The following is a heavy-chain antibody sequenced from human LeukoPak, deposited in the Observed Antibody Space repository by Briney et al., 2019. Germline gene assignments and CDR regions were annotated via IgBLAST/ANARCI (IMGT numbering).Heavy chain of an antibody. J-gene: IGHJ4*02. V-gene: IGHV1-18*01. Sequence: EASVMVSCKASGYTFTTYGINWVRQAPGQGLEWMGWISTYDGSTNYAQKLRDRVTMMRDTSTSTAYMELRSLRSDDTAVYYCARDQPRRGPGNHDYWGQGTLVTVSS. CDR1: GYTFTTYG. CDR3: ARDQPRRGPGNHDY. CDR2: ISTYDGST. D-gene: IGHD1-26*01.